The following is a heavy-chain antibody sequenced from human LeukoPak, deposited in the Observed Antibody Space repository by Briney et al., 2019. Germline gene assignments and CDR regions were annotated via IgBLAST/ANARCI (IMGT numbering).Heavy chain of an antibody. Sequence: ASVNVSCKTSGYRFTNNYMHWVRQAPGQGLEGMGIINPSGGNTNYAQKFQGRVTMTRDTSTGTVYMELSSLRSEDTAVYFCARDQGLTGYFDYWGQGTLVTVSS. CDR2: INPSGGNT. CDR1: GYRFTNNY. J-gene: IGHJ4*02. D-gene: IGHD3-9*01. CDR3: ARDQGLTGYFDY. V-gene: IGHV1-46*01.